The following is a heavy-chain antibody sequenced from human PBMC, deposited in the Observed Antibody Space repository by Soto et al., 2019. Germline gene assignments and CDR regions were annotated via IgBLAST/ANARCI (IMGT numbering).Heavy chain of an antibody. D-gene: IGHD2-8*01. V-gene: IGHV3-74*01. J-gene: IGHJ4*02. CDR1: GFTFNKYP. CDR3: VRDNGGY. CDR2: INSDGST. Sequence: VQVVESGGGLVQPGGSLRLSCAASGFTFNKYPLYWVRQAAGKGLVWVSRINSDGSTFYSDSVKGRFTISRDNAKDTLYLQMNSLRVEETAVYFCVRDNGGYWGQGTLVTVSS.